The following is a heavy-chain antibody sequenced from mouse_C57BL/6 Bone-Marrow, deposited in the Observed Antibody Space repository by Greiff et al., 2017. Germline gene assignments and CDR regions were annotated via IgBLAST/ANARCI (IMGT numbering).Heavy chain of an antibody. J-gene: IGHJ3*01. Sequence: VQLKQSGAELVKPGASVKMSCKASGYSFTGYYMNWVKQSPEKSLEWIGEINPSTGGTTYNQKFKAKATLTVDKSSSTAYLQLKSLTSEDSAVYYCARGGLGGFAYWGQGTLVTVSA. D-gene: IGHD2-4*01. V-gene: IGHV1-42*01. CDR1: GYSFTGYY. CDR3: ARGGLGGFAY. CDR2: INPSTGGT.